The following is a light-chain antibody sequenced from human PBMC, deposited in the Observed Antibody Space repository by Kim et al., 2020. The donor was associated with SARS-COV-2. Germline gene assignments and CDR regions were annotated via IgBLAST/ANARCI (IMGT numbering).Light chain of an antibody. J-gene: IGKJ2*01. Sequence: DIQMTQSPSSLSASVGDRVTITCRVSQSISTYLNWYQQKPGKAPKLLIYGASNLPSGVPSRFIGSGSGTDFTLTISSLQPEDFATYYCQQGYSTFGQGTKLEI. CDR3: QQGYST. V-gene: IGKV1-39*01. CDR2: GAS. CDR1: QSISTY.